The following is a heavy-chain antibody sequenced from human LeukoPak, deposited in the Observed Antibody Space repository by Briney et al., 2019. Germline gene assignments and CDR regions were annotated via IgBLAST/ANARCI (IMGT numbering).Heavy chain of an antibody. J-gene: IGHJ4*02. Sequence: SETLSLTCSVSGAAITSAYWSWIRQSPGKGLEWIGYGFYSGVTNYSPSLKSRVTIAVDTSKNHCSLEVTSVTAADTAVYYCARDAAHSAGVYDYWGRGILVTDSS. V-gene: IGHV4-59*13. D-gene: IGHD2-21*01. CDR1: GAAITSAY. CDR2: GFYSGVT. CDR3: ARDAAHSAGVYDY.